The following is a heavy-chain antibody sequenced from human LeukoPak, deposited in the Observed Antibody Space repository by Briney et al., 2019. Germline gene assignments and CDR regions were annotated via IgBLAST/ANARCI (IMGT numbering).Heavy chain of an antibody. D-gene: IGHD2-15*01. CDR2: INHSGST. V-gene: IGHV4-34*01. J-gene: IGHJ4*02. CDR1: GGSFSGYY. Sequence: PSETLSLTCAVYGGSFSGYYWSWIRQPPGKGLEWIGEINHSGSTNYNPSLKSRVTISVDTSKNQFSLKLSSVTAADTAVYYCARGFVRGSCYSHWGQGTLVTVSS. CDR3: ARGFVRGSCYSH.